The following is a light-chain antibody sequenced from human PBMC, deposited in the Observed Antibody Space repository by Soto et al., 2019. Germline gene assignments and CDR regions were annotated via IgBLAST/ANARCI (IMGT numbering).Light chain of an antibody. Sequence: EIVMTQSSATLSVSPGERASLSCRASQSVSTDLAWYQQKPGQAPRLLIYDASNRATDIPARFSGSGSGTDFTLTISSLEPEDFAVYYCQQRSNWPPFTFGQGTRLEI. J-gene: IGKJ5*01. CDR2: DAS. CDR3: QQRSNWPPFT. CDR1: QSVSTD. V-gene: IGKV3-11*01.